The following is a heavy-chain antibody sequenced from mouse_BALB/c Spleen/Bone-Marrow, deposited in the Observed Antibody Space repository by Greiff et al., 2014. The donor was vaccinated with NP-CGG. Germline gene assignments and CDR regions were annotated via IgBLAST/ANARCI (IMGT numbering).Heavy chain of an antibody. J-gene: IGHJ4*01. Sequence: QVQLQQSGAGLAKPGASVRLSCKASGYTFTESIIHWVKQRSGQGLEWIGWFYPGSVSIKYNEKFKDKATLTADKSSSTVYMELSRSTAEAASVYFCARHYREGKAMDYWGQGTSVTVSS. CDR3: ARHYREGKAMDY. CDR1: GYTFTESI. V-gene: IGHV1-62-2*01. CDR2: FYPGSVSI.